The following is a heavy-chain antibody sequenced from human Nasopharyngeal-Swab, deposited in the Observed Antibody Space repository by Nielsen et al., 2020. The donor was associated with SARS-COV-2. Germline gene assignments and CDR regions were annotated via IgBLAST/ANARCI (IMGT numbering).Heavy chain of an antibody. V-gene: IGHV4-34*01. CDR3: ARGASIAMTGILVPDYYYHIDV. Sequence: SDTLSLTCAVYGGSFSGYYWSWIRQIPGKGLEWIGEINHSGSTNYNPSLKSRVTITVDTSKNQFSLKLSSVTAADTAVYYCARGASIAMTGILVPDYYYHIDVWGKLTTVTVS. D-gene: IGHD6-19*01. J-gene: IGHJ6*03. CDR2: INHSGST. CDR1: GGSFSGYY.